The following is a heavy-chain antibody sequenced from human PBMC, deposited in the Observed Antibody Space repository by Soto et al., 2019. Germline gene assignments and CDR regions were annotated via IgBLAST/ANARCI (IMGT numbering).Heavy chain of an antibody. Sequence: GGSLRLSCAASGFIFSGSAIHWVRQASGKGLEWVGRIRSRANNFATSSAASVKGRFTFSRDDSKNTAYLQMNTLKPEDTAVYYCARGQGASIGHYYHHGMDVSGQAITVTLSS. J-gene: IGHJ6*02. V-gene: IGHV3-73*01. CDR3: ARGQGASIGHYYHHGMDV. CDR2: IRSRANNFAT. D-gene: IGHD2-2*02. CDR1: GFIFSGSA.